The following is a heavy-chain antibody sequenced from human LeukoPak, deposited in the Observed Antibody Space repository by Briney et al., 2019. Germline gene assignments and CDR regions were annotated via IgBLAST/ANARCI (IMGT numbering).Heavy chain of an antibody. Sequence: NPSETLSLTCTVSGGSISSYYWSWIRQPPGEGLEWIGYIYYSGSTNYNPSLKSRVTISVDTSKNQFSLKLSSVTAADTAVYYCARGSVSSGYYSDDYWGQGTLVTVSS. D-gene: IGHD3-22*01. CDR2: IYYSGST. V-gene: IGHV4-59*01. CDR3: ARGSVSSGYYSDDY. CDR1: GGSISSYY. J-gene: IGHJ4*02.